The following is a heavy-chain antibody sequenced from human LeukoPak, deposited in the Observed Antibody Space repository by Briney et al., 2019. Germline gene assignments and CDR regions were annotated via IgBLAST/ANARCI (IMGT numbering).Heavy chain of an antibody. J-gene: IGHJ6*03. Sequence: SETLSLTCIVSGYSITSGYYWGWIRQPPGKGLEWIGSIYHSGDTYYNPSLKSRVTISVDTSKNQFSLKLSSVTAADTAVYYCARGRSSMVRGYYYYYMDVWGKGTTVTISS. CDR2: IYHSGDT. D-gene: IGHD3-10*01. CDR1: GYSITSGYY. CDR3: ARGRSSMVRGYYYYYMDV. V-gene: IGHV4-38-2*02.